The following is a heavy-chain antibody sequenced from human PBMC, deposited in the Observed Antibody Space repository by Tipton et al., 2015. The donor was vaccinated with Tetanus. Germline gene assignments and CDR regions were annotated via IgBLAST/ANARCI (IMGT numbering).Heavy chain of an antibody. D-gene: IGHD3-10*01. Sequence: SLRLSCTTSGFTFKHAWLSWVRQAPGKGLEWIGRIKTKTDGEATHFAAPVQGRFIISRDDSTNTLHLQMNSLKTDDTATYYCAKDSMVRGLKYWGQGTLVTVSS. CDR1: GFTFKHAW. CDR2: IKTKTDGEAT. J-gene: IGHJ4*02. V-gene: IGHV3-15*01. CDR3: AKDSMVRGLKY.